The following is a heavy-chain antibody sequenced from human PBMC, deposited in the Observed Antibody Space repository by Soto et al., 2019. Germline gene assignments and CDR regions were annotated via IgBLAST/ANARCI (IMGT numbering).Heavy chain of an antibody. J-gene: IGHJ4*02. CDR1: GFSFNNYA. CDR3: AKNGDLSGGAYYFES. D-gene: IGHD2-21*01. Sequence: EVHLLESGRGLVQPGGSLRLSCVVSGFSFNNYAMSWVRQAPGKGLEWVSGISGSGGTTYYADSVQGRFIISRDNSKNTVFLQRNSLRVADTAIDYCAKNGDLSGGAYYFESWGQGTPVTVSS. V-gene: IGHV3-23*01. CDR2: ISGSGGTT.